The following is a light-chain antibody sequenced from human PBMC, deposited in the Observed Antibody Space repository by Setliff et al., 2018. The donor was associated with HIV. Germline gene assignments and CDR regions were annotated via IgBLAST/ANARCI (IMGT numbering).Light chain of an antibody. V-gene: IGLV3-21*01. J-gene: IGLJ1*01. CDR3: SSYTSRRTPV. CDR1: NIGSKR. Sequence: SYELTQPPSVSVAPGQTARITCGGNNIGSKRVHWYQQKPGQAPLLVIYYDSDRPSGVSNRFSGSKSGNTASLTISGLQAEDEADYYCSSYTSRRTPVFGTGTKVTVL. CDR2: YDS.